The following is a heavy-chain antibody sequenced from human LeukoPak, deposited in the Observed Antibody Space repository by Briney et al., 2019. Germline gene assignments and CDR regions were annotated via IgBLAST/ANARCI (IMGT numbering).Heavy chain of an antibody. J-gene: IGHJ4*02. V-gene: IGHV3-48*03. CDR2: ISSSGSTI. CDR3: GRDKGTYYYDSSPEGY. D-gene: IGHD3-22*01. Sequence: GGPLRLSCAASGFTFSSYEMDWARQAPGKGLEWVSYISSSGSTIYYADSVKSRFTISRDNAKNSLYLQMNSLRADDTAVYYCGRDKGTYYYDSSPEGYWGQGTLVTVSS. CDR1: GFTFSSYE.